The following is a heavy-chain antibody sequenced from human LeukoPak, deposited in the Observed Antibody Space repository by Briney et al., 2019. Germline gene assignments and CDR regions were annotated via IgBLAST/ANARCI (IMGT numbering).Heavy chain of an antibody. D-gene: IGHD1-7*01. CDR2: INPDDKSA. V-gene: IGHV3-74*01. Sequence: GGSLRLSCAASGFTFSKYWLHWLRQAPGKGLVWVSRINPDDKSASYADSVKGRFTISRDNAKNTLYLQMNSLRAEDTAVYYCARDFPRSGTTGYWGQGTLVTVSS. J-gene: IGHJ4*02. CDR3: ARDFPRSGTTGY. CDR1: GFTFSKYW.